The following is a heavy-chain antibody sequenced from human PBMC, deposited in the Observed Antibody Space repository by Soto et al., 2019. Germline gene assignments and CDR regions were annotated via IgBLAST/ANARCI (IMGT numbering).Heavy chain of an antibody. CDR1: GGSISSGDYY. J-gene: IGHJ4*02. D-gene: IGHD5-18*01. CDR2: IYYSGST. V-gene: IGHV4-30-4*02. CDR3: ARDTAMEYYFDY. Sequence: SETLSLTCTVSGGSISSGDYYWSWIRQPPGKGLEWIGYIYYSGSTYYNPSLKSRVTISVDTSKNQVYLRLNSVTAADTAVYYCARDTAMEYYFDYWGQGTLVTVSS.